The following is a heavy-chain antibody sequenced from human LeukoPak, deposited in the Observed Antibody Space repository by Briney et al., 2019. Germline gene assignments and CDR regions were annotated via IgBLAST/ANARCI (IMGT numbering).Heavy chain of an antibody. V-gene: IGHV3-48*03. CDR2: ISSTSTVI. Sequence: PGGSLRLSCAASGFTFSSYGMNWVRQAPGKGLEWVSYISSTSTVIYYGDSVKGRFTISRDNAKNSLYLQMNSLRAEDTAVYYCALGRYKFDYWGQGTLVTVSS. D-gene: IGHD5-24*01. CDR1: GFTFSSYG. J-gene: IGHJ4*02. CDR3: ALGRYKFDY.